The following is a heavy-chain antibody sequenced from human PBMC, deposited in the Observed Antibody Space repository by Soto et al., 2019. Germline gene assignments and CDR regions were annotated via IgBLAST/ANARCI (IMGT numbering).Heavy chain of an antibody. D-gene: IGHD3-22*01. J-gene: IGHJ4*02. V-gene: IGHV3-30*18. Sequence: QVQLVESGGGVVQPGRSLRLSCAASGFTFSSYGMHWVRQAPGKGLEWVAVISNDGSKKYYADSVKGRFTISRDNSKNTLNLQMNSVRAEDTAVYDGAKEGVYGSSGWSFDYWGQGTLVTVSS. CDR3: AKEGVYGSSGWSFDY. CDR1: GFTFSSYG. CDR2: ISNDGSKK.